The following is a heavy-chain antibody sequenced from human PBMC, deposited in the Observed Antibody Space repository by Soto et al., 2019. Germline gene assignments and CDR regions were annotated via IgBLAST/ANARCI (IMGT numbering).Heavy chain of an antibody. Sequence: QVQLVQSGAEVKKPGASVKVSCKASGYAFTSYYMQWVRQAPGQGLQWMGIINPSGGSTSYAQKFQGRVTLTRDTSTSTVYLELSSLRFEDTAVYYCATVNAYGGNYWGQGTLVTVSS. CDR2: INPSGGST. CDR1: GYAFTSYY. J-gene: IGHJ4*02. D-gene: IGHD3-16*01. V-gene: IGHV1-46*03. CDR3: ATVNAYGGNY.